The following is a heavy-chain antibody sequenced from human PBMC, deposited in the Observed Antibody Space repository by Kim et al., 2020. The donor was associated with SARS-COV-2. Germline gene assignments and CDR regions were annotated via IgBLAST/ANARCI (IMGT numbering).Heavy chain of an antibody. D-gene: IGHD2-8*01. CDR1: GFTFSSYS. Sequence: GGSLRLSCAASGFTFSSYSMNWVRQAPGKGLEWVSFISCSSSYIYYADSVKGRFTIYRDNAKNTLYLQMNSLRAEDTAVYYCARGTSLADFDYWGQGTLVTVSS. V-gene: IGHV3-21*01. CDR2: ISCSSSYI. CDR3: ARGTSLADFDY. J-gene: IGHJ4*02.